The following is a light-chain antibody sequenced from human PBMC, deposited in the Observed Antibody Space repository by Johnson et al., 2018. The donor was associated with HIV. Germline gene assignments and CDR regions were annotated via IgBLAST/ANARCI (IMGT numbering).Light chain of an antibody. CDR3: GTWDSSLRGV. Sequence: QSVLTQPPSVSAAPGQKVTIYCSGSSSNIGNNYVSWYQQLPGTAPKLLIYENNKRPSGIPDRFSGSKSGTSATLGITGIQTGDEADYYCGTWDSSLRGVFGTGTKVTVL. J-gene: IGLJ1*01. CDR2: ENN. V-gene: IGLV1-51*02. CDR1: SSNIGNNY.